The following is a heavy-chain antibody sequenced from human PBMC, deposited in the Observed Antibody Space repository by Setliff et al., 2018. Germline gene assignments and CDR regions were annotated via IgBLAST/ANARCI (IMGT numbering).Heavy chain of an antibody. V-gene: IGHV1-46*01. CDR3: ARRVRIAVLNLYYFEY. J-gene: IGHJ4*02. CDR1: GYAFTTYY. Sequence: GASVKVSCKASGYAFTTYYMHWVRQAPGQGLEWIGVINPSDGSTTYAQKFQGRVTMTRDTSTNTVYMQLSSLRSEDTAVYYCARRVRIAVLNLYYFEYWGQGTLVTVS. CDR2: INPSDGST. D-gene: IGHD6-19*01.